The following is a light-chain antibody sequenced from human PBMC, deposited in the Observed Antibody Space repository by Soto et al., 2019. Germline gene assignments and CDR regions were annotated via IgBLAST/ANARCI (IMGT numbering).Light chain of an antibody. CDR3: QQSNSYPLT. CDR1: QGIGSN. J-gene: IGKJ4*01. CDR2: GAS. V-gene: IGKV1-9*01. Sequence: IQLTQSPSSLSASGGDRVTITCRASQGIGSNLAWYLQKPGEDPKRLVYGASTLQGGVPSRFSGSGSGTLFTLTITSLQPADFATYFCQQSNSYPLTFGGGTKVEIK.